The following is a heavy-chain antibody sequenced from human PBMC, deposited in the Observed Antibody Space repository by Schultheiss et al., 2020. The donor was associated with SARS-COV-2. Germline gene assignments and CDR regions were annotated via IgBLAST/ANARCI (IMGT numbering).Heavy chain of an antibody. CDR2: IDWDDDK. CDR1: GFSLSTRGVG. V-gene: IGHV2-70*12. CDR3: AHYCGDYYFDY. J-gene: IGHJ4*02. D-gene: IGHD4-17*01. Sequence: SGPTLVKPTQTLTLTCTFSGFSLSTRGVGVGWIRQPPGKALEWLALIDWDDDKYYSTSLKTRLTISKDTSKNQVVLTMTNMDPVDTATYYCAHYCGDYYFDYWGQGTLVTVSS.